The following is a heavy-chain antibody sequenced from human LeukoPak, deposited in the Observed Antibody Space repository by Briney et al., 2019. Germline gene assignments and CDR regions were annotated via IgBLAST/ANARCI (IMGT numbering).Heavy chain of an antibody. J-gene: IGHJ5*02. CDR1: GYTFTSYA. CDR2: INAGNGNT. D-gene: IGHD1-26*01. V-gene: IGHV1-3*01. CDR3: ARDTGRWELLFWFDP. Sequence: GASVKVSCKASGYTFTSYAMHWVRQAPGQRLEWMGWINAGNGNTKYSQKFQGRVTITRDTSASTAYMELSSLRPEDTAVYYCARDTGRWELLFWFDPWGQGTLVTVSS.